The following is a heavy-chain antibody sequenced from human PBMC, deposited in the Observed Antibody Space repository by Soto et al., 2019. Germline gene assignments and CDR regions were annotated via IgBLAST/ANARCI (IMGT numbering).Heavy chain of an antibody. D-gene: IGHD1-26*01. J-gene: IGHJ4*02. Sequence: SETLSLTCTVSGGSISSYYWSWIRQPPGKGLEWIGYIYYSGSTNYNPSLKSRVTISVDTSKNQFSLKLSSVTAADTAVYYCARGSNTWDYWGQGTLVTVSS. CDR1: GGSISSYY. V-gene: IGHV4-59*01. CDR2: IYYSGST. CDR3: ARGSNTWDY.